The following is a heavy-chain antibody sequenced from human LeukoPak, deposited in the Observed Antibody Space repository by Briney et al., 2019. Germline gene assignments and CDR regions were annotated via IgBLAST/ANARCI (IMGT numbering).Heavy chain of an antibody. CDR2: VYFRGTT. CDR1: GGSIRSYY. Sequence: SETLSLTCIVSGGSIRSYYWIWIRQPPGKGLEWIGYVYFRGTTNYNPSIKSRVTISVDTSKNQFSLKLTSVTAADTAVYYCARSPGAPFDYWGQGSLVTVSS. V-gene: IGHV4-59*01. D-gene: IGHD7-27*01. J-gene: IGHJ4*02. CDR3: ARSPGAPFDY.